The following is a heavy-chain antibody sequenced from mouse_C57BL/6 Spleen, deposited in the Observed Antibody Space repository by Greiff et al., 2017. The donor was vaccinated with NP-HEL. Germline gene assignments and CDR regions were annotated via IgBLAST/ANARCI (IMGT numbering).Heavy chain of an antibody. Sequence: QVQLQQSGPELVKPGASVKISCKASGYAFSSSWLNWVKQRPGKGLEWIGRIYPGDGDTNYNGKFKGKATLTADKSSSTAYMQLSSLTSEDSAVYFCARSGDDHWGQGTLVTVSA. CDR1: GYAFSSSW. V-gene: IGHV1-82*01. CDR2: IYPGDGDT. J-gene: IGHJ3*01. D-gene: IGHD3-1*01. CDR3: ARSGDDH.